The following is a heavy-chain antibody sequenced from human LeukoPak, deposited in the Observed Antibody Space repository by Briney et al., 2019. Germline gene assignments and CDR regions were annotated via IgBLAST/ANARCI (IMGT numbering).Heavy chain of an antibody. CDR1: GFTFRNYA. D-gene: IGHD6-13*01. V-gene: IGHV3-23*01. CDR2: ISGGGGSA. Sequence: PGGSLRLSCAASGFTFRNYAMSWVRQAPGKGLEWVSIISGGGGSAYDADFVRGRFTISRDNSKNTLYLQMSSLRVEDTAVCYCAKEQDSSYYYFDYWGQGTLVTVSS. J-gene: IGHJ4*02. CDR3: AKEQDSSYYYFDY.